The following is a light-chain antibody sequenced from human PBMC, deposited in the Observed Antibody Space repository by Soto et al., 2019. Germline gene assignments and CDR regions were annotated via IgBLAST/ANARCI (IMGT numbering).Light chain of an antibody. Sequence: QSALTQPPSVSGAPGQRVTISCTGSSSNIGAGYDVHWYQQLPGTAPKLLIYGNNNRPSGVPDRFSGSKSGTSASLAITGLQAEDEADYYCQSYDSSLSGRNVVFGGGTKVTVL. J-gene: IGLJ2*01. V-gene: IGLV1-40*01. CDR2: GNN. CDR3: QSYDSSLSGRNVV. CDR1: SSNIGAGYD.